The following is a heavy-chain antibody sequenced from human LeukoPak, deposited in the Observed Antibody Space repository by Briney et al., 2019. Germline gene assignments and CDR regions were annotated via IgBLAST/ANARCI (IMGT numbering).Heavy chain of an antibody. CDR3: ARDLNWETY. Sequence: PGGSLRLSCAASGFTFSDYWMSWVRQAPGKGLEWVANINQDASEKHYVDSVKGRFTISRDNAKNSLYLQMNSLRAEDTAVCYCARDLNWETYWGQGTLVSVSS. CDR2: INQDASEK. V-gene: IGHV3-7*01. J-gene: IGHJ4*02. D-gene: IGHD7-27*01. CDR1: GFTFSDYW.